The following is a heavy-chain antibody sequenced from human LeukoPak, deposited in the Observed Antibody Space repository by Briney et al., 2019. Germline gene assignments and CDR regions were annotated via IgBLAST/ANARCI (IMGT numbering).Heavy chain of an antibody. D-gene: IGHD3-3*01. CDR3: ARDRAIILFGAFDV. J-gene: IGHJ3*01. V-gene: IGHV3-21*01. CDR1: GITFSSDS. Sequence: GGSLRLSCAASGITFSSDSMNWVRQAPGKGLEWVSSISSGSNYIYYADSVKGRFTISRDNAKNSLYLQMNSLRAEDTAVYYCARDRAIILFGAFDVWGQGTMVTVSS. CDR2: ISSGSNYI.